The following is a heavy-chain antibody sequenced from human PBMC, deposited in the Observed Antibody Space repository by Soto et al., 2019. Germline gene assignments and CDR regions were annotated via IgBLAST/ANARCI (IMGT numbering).Heavy chain of an antibody. J-gene: IGHJ6*03. Sequence: QVQLVQSGAEVKKPGASVKVSCKASGYTFTGYYMHWVRQAPGQGLEWMGWINPNSGGTNYAQKFQGWVTMTRDPSISTAYMELSRLRSDDTAVYYCARGTCSSTSCYGGLYYYYYMDVWGKGTTVTVSS. V-gene: IGHV1-2*04. CDR2: INPNSGGT. CDR1: GYTFTGYY. CDR3: ARGTCSSTSCYGGLYYYYYMDV. D-gene: IGHD2-2*01.